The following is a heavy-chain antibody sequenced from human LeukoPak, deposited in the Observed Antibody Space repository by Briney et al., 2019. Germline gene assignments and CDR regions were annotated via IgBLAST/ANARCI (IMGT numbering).Heavy chain of an antibody. D-gene: IGHD6-6*01. CDR3: ARRVPYSSSSVYFDC. Sequence: PGGSLRLSCAASGLTFSSHAMSWVRPAPGKGLGWVSSISDSGGSTYYADSVKGRFTISRDKSKNTVYLQMNSLRAEDTALYYCARRVPYSSSSVYFDCWGQGTLVTVSS. V-gene: IGHV3-23*01. CDR1: GLTFSSHA. J-gene: IGHJ4*02. CDR2: ISDSGGST.